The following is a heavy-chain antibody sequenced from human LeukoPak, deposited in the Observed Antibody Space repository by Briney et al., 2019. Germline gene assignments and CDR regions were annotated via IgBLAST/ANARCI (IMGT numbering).Heavy chain of an antibody. CDR1: GFTVSSNY. V-gene: IGHV3-66*01. Sequence: PGGSLRLSCAASGFTVSSNYMSWVRQAPGKGLEWVSVIYSGGSTYYADSVKGRFTISRDNSKNTLYLQMNSLRAEDTAVYYCAREGTWIQLSSWFDPWGQGTLVTVSS. CDR2: IYSGGST. CDR3: AREGTWIQLSSWFDP. J-gene: IGHJ5*02. D-gene: IGHD5-18*01.